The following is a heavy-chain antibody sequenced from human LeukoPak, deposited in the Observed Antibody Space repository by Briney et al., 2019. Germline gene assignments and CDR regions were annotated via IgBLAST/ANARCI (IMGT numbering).Heavy chain of an antibody. CDR3: ASLRVRATSFDY. J-gene: IGHJ4*02. Sequence: GASVKVSCKASGYTFTSYGISWVRQAPGQGLEWMGWISAYNGNTNYAQKLQGRVTMPTDTSTSTAYMELRSLRSDDTAVYYCASLRVRATSFDYWGQGTLVTVSS. CDR2: ISAYNGNT. CDR1: GYTFTSYG. V-gene: IGHV1-18*01. D-gene: IGHD1-26*01.